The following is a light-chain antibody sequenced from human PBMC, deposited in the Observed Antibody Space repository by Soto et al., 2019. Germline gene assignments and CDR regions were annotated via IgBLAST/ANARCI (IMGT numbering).Light chain of an antibody. J-gene: IGKJ1*01. CDR3: HQYGSSPWT. CDR2: GAS. Sequence: EIVLTQSPGTLSLSLGDRATLSCRASQSVSSNYLAWYQQQPGQAPRPLIYGASSRATGIPDRFSGSGAGTDFTLTISRLESEDFAVYYCHQYGSSPWTFGQGTKVEIK. V-gene: IGKV3-20*01. CDR1: QSVSSNY.